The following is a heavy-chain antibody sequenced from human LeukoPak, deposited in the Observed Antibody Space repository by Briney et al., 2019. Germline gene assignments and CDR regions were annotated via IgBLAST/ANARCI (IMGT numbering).Heavy chain of an antibody. V-gene: IGHV4-30-4*01. CDR2: IYYSGST. CDR3: ARGSEGRFLEWLAGDI. D-gene: IGHD3-3*01. CDR1: GGSFSGYY. J-gene: IGHJ3*02. Sequence: SETLSLTCAVYGGSFSGYYWSWIRQPPGKGLEWIGYIYYSGSTYYNPSLKSRVTISVATSKNQFSLKLSSVTAADTAVYYCARGSEGRFLEWLAGDIWGQGTMVTVSS.